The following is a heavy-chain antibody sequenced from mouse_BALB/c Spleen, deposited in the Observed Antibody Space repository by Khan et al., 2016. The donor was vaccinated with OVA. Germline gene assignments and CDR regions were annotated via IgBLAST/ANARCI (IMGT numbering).Heavy chain of an antibody. CDR3: ARPPFFSYVMGY. CDR2: INTYTGEP. J-gene: IGHJ4*01. V-gene: IGHV9-3-1*01. CDR1: GYTFTNYG. Sequence: QIQLVQSGPELKKPGETVKISCKASGYTFTNYGMNWVKQAPGKGLKWMGWINTYTGEPTYADDFKGRFAFSLETSASTAYLQINNLQNEDTATYFCARPPFFSYVMGYWGQGTSVTVSS.